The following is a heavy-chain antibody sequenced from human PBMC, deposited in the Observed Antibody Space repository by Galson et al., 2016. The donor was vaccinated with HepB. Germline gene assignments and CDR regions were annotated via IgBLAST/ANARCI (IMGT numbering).Heavy chain of an antibody. CDR2: ISGSGGDT. D-gene: IGHD3-10*01. Sequence: SLRFSCAASGFTFSSYALSWVRQAPGKGLEWVSGISGSGGDTYYADSVKGRFTISGGNSKKMLYLQMTSLRAEDTAVYYCVKDYDEDESGSPPVDYWGQGTLVTVSS. V-gene: IGHV3-23*01. J-gene: IGHJ4*02. CDR3: VKDYDEDESGSPPVDY. CDR1: GFTFSSYA.